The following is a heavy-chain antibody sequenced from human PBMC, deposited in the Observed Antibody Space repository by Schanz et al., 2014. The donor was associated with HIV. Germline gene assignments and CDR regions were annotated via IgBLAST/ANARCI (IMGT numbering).Heavy chain of an antibody. CDR2: IDSDGESK. D-gene: IGHD2-21*02. J-gene: IGHJ4*02. Sequence: VQLVEFGGGFVQPGGSLRLSCEASGFIFNGYYLTWIRQAPGKGLEWVSSIDSDGESKFYTDSVEGRFTVSRDNAKNSLFLQMNSLRVEDTAVYYCARDQGYCAGSTCYSWYYFDSWGQGTPVTVSS. V-gene: IGHV3-11*01. CDR3: ARDQGYCAGSTCYSWYYFDS. CDR1: GFIFNGYY.